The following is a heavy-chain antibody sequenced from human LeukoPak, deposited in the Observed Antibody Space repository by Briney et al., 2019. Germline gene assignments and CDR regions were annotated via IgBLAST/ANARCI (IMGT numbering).Heavy chain of an antibody. V-gene: IGHV3-30*04. CDR1: GFTFSSYA. Sequence: GRSLRLSCAASGFTFSSYAMHWVRQAPGKGLEWVAVISYDGSNKYYADSVKGRFTIFRDNSKNTLYLQMNSLRAEDTAVYYCARGVLRYFDWLLRGDYYYYGMDVWGQGTTVTVSS. CDR3: ARGVLRYFDWLLRGDYYYYGMDV. CDR2: ISYDGSNK. D-gene: IGHD3-9*01. J-gene: IGHJ6*02.